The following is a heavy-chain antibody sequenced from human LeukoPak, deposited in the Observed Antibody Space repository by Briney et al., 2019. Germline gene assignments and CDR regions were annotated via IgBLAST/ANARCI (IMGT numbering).Heavy chain of an antibody. D-gene: IGHD3-22*01. V-gene: IGHV1-18*01. CDR1: GYTFTTYG. CDR3: ARDRGNYDSSDPLDY. CDR2: ISAYNGNT. Sequence: GASVKVSCKTSGYTFTTYGISWVRQAPRQGLEWMGWISAYNGNTNYAQKLQGRVTMTTDASTSTAYMELRSLRSDDTAVYYCARDRGNYDSSDPLDYWGQGTLVTVSS. J-gene: IGHJ4*02.